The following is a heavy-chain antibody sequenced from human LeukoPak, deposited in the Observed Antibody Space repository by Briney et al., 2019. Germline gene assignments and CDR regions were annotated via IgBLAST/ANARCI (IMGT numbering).Heavy chain of an antibody. V-gene: IGHV1-3*01. CDR2: INAGNGNT. D-gene: IGHD3-22*01. Sequence: ASVKVSCKASGYTFTSYAMHWVRQAPGQRLEWMGWINAGNGNTKYSQKFQGRVTITRDTSASTAYMELSSLRSEDTAVYYCARFYYDSSGYYGEGFDYWGQGTLVTVAS. CDR3: ARFYYDSSGYYGEGFDY. J-gene: IGHJ4*02. CDR1: GYTFTSYA.